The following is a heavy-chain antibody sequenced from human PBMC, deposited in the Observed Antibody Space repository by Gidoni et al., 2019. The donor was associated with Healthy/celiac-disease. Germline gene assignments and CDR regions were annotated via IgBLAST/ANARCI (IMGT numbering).Heavy chain of an antibody. D-gene: IGHD3-10*01. CDR2: ISGSGGST. Sequence: EVQLVESGGGGVQPGGSLRLSCAASGFTFSSDAMSWVRQAPGKGLEWVSAISGSGGSTYYAYSVKGRFTISRDNSKNTLYLQMNSLRAEDTAVYYCAKDRYYYGSGSYVAEFNWFDPWGQGTLVTVSS. V-gene: IGHV3-23*04. J-gene: IGHJ5*02. CDR3: AKDRYYYGSGSYVAEFNWFDP. CDR1: GFTFSSDA.